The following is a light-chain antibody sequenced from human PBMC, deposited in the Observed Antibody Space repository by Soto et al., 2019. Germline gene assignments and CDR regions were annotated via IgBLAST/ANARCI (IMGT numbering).Light chain of an antibody. V-gene: IGKV3-20*01. Sequence: EIVLTQSPGTLSLSPGDRATLSCRASQTISSSYLAWYQQKPGQTPRLLIYGASSRDTGVPDRFSGSGSGTDFTLTISRLEPEDVAVYYCQQYGGSFTFGGGTKVEI. CDR2: GAS. CDR1: QTISSSY. CDR3: QQYGGSFT. J-gene: IGKJ4*01.